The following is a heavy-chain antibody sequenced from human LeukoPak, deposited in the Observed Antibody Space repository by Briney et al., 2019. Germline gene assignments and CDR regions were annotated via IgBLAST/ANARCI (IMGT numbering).Heavy chain of an antibody. CDR3: ARDLLGGGLDY. Sequence: GGSLRLSCAASGFTFSTYAMYWVRQASGEGLEWVAIVSYDGSIEYYADSVKGRFTISRDNSKNTLYLQMNSLRAEDTAVYYCARDLLGGGLDYWGQGTLVTVSS. CDR2: VSYDGSIE. D-gene: IGHD3-16*01. J-gene: IGHJ4*02. V-gene: IGHV3-30-3*01. CDR1: GFTFSTYA.